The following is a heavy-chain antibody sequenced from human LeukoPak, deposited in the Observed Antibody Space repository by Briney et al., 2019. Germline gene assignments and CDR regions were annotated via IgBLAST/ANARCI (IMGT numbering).Heavy chain of an antibody. CDR1: GGSISSYF. CDR2: IQTSGST. J-gene: IGHJ4*02. D-gene: IGHD5/OR15-5a*01. CDR3: ARGVSPLDY. V-gene: IGHV4-4*07. Sequence: PAETESLTCTVSGGSISSYFWSWIRQPAGKGLEWIGRIQTSGSTNYNPSLKSRVTMSVDTSKSQFSLKLSSVTAADTAVYYCARGVSPLDYWGQRALVPGSS.